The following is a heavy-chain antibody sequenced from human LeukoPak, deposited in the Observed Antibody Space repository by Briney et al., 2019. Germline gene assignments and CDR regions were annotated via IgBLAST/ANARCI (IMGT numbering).Heavy chain of an antibody. CDR2: ISYDGSNK. CDR3: AKDVSWNWFDP. J-gene: IGHJ5*02. V-gene: IGHV3-30*18. Sequence: PGGSLRLSCAASGFTFSNYGMHWVRQAPGKGLEWVAVISYDGSNKYYADSVKGRFTISRDNSKNTLYLQMNTLRAEDTAVYYCAKDVSWNWFDPWGQGTLVTVSS. CDR1: GFTFSNYG.